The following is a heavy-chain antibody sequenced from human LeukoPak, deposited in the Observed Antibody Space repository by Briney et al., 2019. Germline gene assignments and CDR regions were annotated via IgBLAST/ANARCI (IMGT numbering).Heavy chain of an antibody. D-gene: IGHD3-10*01. CDR3: ATGEGVLFNY. CDR2: ISTTGTI. CDR1: GFTFSTYN. J-gene: IGHJ4*02. Sequence: GGSLRLSCAVSGFTFSTYNMNWVRQAPGKGLKWVSYISTTGTIYYADSVKGRFTISRDNAKNSVYLQMNSLRDEDTAVYYCATGEGVLFNYWGLGTLVTVSS. V-gene: IGHV3-48*02.